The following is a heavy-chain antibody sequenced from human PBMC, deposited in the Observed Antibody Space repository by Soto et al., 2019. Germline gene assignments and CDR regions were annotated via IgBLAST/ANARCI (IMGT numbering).Heavy chain of an antibody. J-gene: IGHJ4*02. V-gene: IGHV4-4*09. CDR3: TRGPSGDKVDY. D-gene: IGHD7-27*01. CDR2: IYDSGST. CDR1: GGSISSYY. Sequence: PSETLSLTCTVSGGSISSYYCSWIRQSPDKGLEWIGHIYDSGSTNSNPSLKSRVTVSIDTSKNQFSLQLSSMSAADSAVYYCTRGPSGDKVDYWGQGTLVTVSS.